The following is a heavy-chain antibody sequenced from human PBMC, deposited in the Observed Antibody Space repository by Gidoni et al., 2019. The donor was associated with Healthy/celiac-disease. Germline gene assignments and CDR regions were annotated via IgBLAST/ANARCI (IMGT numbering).Heavy chain of an antibody. Sequence: NPSLKSRVTISADTSKNQFSLKLISVTAADTAVYYCARIRFDSSGYYSLYYFDYWGQGTLVTVSS. V-gene: IGHV4-39*01. J-gene: IGHJ4*02. CDR3: ARIRFDSSGYYSLYYFDY. D-gene: IGHD3-22*01.